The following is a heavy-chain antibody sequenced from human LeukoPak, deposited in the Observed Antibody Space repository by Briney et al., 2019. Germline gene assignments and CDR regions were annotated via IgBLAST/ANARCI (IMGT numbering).Heavy chain of an antibody. CDR2: INSDGGST. J-gene: IGHJ4*02. CDR3: ARDGVRDGLYFDR. CDR1: GFTFSRHW. D-gene: IGHD5-24*01. V-gene: IGHV3-74*01. Sequence: QPGGSLRLSCAASGFTFSRHWMHWVRQAPGKGLVWVSRINSDGGSTTYADSVKGRFTISRDNAKNSLYLQMNSLRDEDTAVYSCARDGVRDGLYFDRWGQGTLVTVSS.